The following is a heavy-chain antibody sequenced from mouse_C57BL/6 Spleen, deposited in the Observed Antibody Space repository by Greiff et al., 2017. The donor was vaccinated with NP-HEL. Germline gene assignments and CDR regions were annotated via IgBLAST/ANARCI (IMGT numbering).Heavy chain of an antibody. V-gene: IGHV1-81*01. CDR2: IYPRSGNT. D-gene: IGHD2-5*01. J-gene: IGHJ4*01. CDR1: GYTFTSYG. CDR3: AREGYYSTSGYYAMDY. Sequence: QVQLKESGAELARPGASVKLSCKASGYTFTSYGISWVKQRTGQGLEWIGEIYPRSGNTYYNEKFKGKATLTADKSSSTAYMELRSLTSEDSAVYFCAREGYYSTSGYYAMDYWGQGTSVTVSS.